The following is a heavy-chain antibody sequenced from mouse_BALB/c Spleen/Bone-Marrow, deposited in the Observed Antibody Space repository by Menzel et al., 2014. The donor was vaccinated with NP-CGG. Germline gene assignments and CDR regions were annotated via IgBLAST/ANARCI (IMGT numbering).Heavy chain of an antibody. CDR3: AREVDYAMDY. CDR1: GFNIKDTY. D-gene: IGHD1-1*01. J-gene: IGHJ4*01. CDR2: IDPANGNT. Sequence: EVQVVESGAELVEPGASVKLSCTASGFNIKDTYMHWVKQRPEQGLEWIGRIDPANGNTKYDPKLQGKATITADTSSNTAYLQLSSLTSEDTAVYYCAREVDYAMDYWGQGTSVTVSS. V-gene: IGHV14-3*02.